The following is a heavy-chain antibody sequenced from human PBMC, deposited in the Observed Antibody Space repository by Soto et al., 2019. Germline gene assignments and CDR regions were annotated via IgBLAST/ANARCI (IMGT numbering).Heavy chain of an antibody. Sequence: SSETLSLTCTVSGGSISGYYWSWIRQPPGKGLEWIGYMYNTGSTDYNPSFKSRVTISVDRSKNQFSLKLSSVTAADTAVYYCARVPGPWGQGTLVTVSS. CDR3: ARVPGP. CDR2: MYNTGST. CDR1: GGSISGYY. J-gene: IGHJ5*02. V-gene: IGHV4-59*12.